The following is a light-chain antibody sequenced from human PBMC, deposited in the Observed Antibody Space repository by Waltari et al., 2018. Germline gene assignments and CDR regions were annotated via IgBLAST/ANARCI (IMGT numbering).Light chain of an antibody. Sequence: QSALTQPASVSGSPGQSITISCTGTNSDVEIYDLVSWYQQHPGKAPKLMIYEVIKRPSGVSNRFSGSKSGNTASLTISGLQPEDEAHYYCCSYAGVRTFVVGTGTNVTVL. V-gene: IGLV2-23*02. J-gene: IGLJ1*01. CDR3: CSYAGVRTFV. CDR1: NSDVEIYDL. CDR2: EVI.